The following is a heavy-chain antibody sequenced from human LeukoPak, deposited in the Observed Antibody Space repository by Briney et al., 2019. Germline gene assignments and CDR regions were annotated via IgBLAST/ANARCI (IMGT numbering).Heavy chain of an antibody. D-gene: IGHD2-2*02. J-gene: IGHJ3*02. Sequence: GASVKVSCKVSGYTLTELSMHWVRQAPGKGLEWMGGFDPEDGETIYAQKFQGRVTMTEDTSTDTAYMELSSLRSEDTAVYYCATERGIVVVLAAIPNDAFDIWGQGTMVTVSS. CDR2: FDPEDGET. V-gene: IGHV1-24*01. CDR1: GYTLTELS. CDR3: ATERGIVVVLAAIPNDAFDI.